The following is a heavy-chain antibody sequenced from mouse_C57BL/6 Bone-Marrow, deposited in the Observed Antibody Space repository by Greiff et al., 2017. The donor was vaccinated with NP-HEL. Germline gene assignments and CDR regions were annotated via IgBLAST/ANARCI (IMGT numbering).Heavy chain of an antibody. CDR1: GFNIKDYY. CDR3: APIYYYGSSGDY. V-gene: IGHV14-2*01. Sequence: VQLQQSGAELVKPGASVKLSCTASGFNIKDYYMHWVKQRTEQGLEWIGRIDPGDGDTKYAPKFQGKATITADTSSNTAYLQLSSLTSEDTAVYYCAPIYYYGSSGDYWGRGTTLTVSS. CDR2: IDPGDGDT. D-gene: IGHD1-1*01. J-gene: IGHJ2*01.